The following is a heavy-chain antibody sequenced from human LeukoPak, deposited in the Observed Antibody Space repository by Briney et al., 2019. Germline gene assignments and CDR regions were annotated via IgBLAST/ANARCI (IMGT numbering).Heavy chain of an antibody. V-gene: IGHV3-7*01. CDR2: IKQDGSEK. D-gene: IGHD3-9*01. CDR1: GFTFSSYW. CDR3: ARDLRRYFDWSTISNWFDP. J-gene: IGHJ5*02. Sequence: GGSLRLSCAASGFTFSSYWMSWVRQAPGKGLEWVANIKQDGSEKYYVDSVKGRFTISRDNAKNSLYLQMNSLRAEDTAVYYCARDLRRYFDWSTISNWFDPWGQGTLVTVSS.